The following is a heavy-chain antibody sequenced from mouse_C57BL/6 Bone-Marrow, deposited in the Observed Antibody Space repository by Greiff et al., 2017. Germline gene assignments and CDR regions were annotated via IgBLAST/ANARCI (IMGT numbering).Heavy chain of an antibody. V-gene: IGHV1-69*01. CDR1: GYTFTSYW. Sequence: QVQLQQPGAELVMPGASVKLSCKASGYTFTSYWMHWVKQRPGQGLEWIGEIDPSDSYTNYNQKFKGKSTLTVDKSSSTAYMQLSSLTSEDSAVYYCARSLLRGFDYWGQGTTLTVSS. D-gene: IGHD1-1*01. J-gene: IGHJ2*01. CDR2: IDPSDSYT. CDR3: ARSLLRGFDY.